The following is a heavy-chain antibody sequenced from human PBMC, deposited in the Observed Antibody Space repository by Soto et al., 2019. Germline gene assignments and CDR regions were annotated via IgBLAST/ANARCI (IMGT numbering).Heavy chain of an antibody. CDR2: INQEGDTT. V-gene: IGHV3-64*02. Sequence: GGALRLSCAASGFTFSSYSMNWVRQAPGKGLEHVAVINQEGDTTEYADSVKGRFTISRDNSKNTLFLQLGSVRDDDMAVYYCARDAAVEGGNSLPLHYWGPATHVTVSS. CDR3: ARDAAVEGGNSLPLHY. CDR1: GFTFSSYS. D-gene: IGHD6-25*01. J-gene: IGHJ4*02.